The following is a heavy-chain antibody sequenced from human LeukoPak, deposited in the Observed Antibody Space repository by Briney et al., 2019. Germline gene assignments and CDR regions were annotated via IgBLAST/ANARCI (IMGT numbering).Heavy chain of an antibody. J-gene: IGHJ4*02. V-gene: IGHV1-18*01. CDR1: GYTFTSYG. CDR3: ARDLGGATGLYYFDY. Sequence: GASVKVSCKASGYTFTSYGISWVRQAPGQGLEWMGWISAYNGNTNYAQKLQGRVTMTTDTFTSTAYMELRSLRSDDTAVYYCARDLGGATGLYYFDYWGQGTLVTVSS. D-gene: IGHD1-26*01. CDR2: ISAYNGNT.